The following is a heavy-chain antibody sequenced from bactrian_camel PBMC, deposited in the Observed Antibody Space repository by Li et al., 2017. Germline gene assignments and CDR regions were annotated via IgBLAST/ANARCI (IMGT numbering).Heavy chain of an antibody. V-gene: IGHV3S53*01. J-gene: IGHJ6*01. Sequence: QVQLVESGGGSVQAGGSLTLSCSASESTYRSICMAWFRQAPGSQRETVATVDSNGVTKVAGSVKGRFTLSKDNAKNTLYLQMNSLKPEDSAMYYCAAEIFCGRRWSRRASADFSYWGQGTQVTVS. D-gene: IGHD1*01. CDR2: VDSNGVT. CDR3: AAEIFCGRRWSRRASADFSY. CDR1: ESTYRSIC.